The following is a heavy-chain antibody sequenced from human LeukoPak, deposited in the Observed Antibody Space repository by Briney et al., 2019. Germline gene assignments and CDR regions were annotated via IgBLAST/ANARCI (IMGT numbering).Heavy chain of an antibody. CDR3: VRDGGTDWYDP. D-gene: IGHD3-16*01. J-gene: IGHJ5*02. CDR2: IKKDGSEK. V-gene: IGHV3-7*01. Sequence: PGGSLRLSCAASGFSVSDYWMTWVRQAPGKGLEWVANIKKDGSEKTYVDSVKGRFTISRDNAKNSLYLQMNSLRVEDTAMYYCVRDGGTDWYDPWGPGTLVTVFS. CDR1: GFSVSDYW.